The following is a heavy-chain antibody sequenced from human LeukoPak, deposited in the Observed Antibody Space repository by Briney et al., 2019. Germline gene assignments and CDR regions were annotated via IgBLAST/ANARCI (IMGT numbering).Heavy chain of an antibody. J-gene: IGHJ5*02. D-gene: IGHD2-2*01. CDR1: GFTFSSYS. CDR2: IWYDGSNK. CDR3: AKDVGCSSTSCYVGGWFDP. V-gene: IGHV3-33*06. Sequence: GSLRLSCAASGFTFSSYSMHWVRQAPGKGLEWVAVIWYDGSNKYYADSVKGRFTISRDNSKNTLYLQMNSLRAEDTAVYYCAKDVGCSSTSCYVGGWFDPWGQGTLVTVSS.